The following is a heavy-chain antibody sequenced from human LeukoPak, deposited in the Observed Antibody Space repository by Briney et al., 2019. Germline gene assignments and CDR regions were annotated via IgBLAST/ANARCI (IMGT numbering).Heavy chain of an antibody. D-gene: IGHD7-27*01. Sequence: GGPLRLSCAASGFTFSSYSMNWVRQAPGKGLEWVSYISSSSSTIYYADSVKGRFTISRDNAKNSLYLQMNSLRAEDTAVYYCASYWGGAYYYYGMDVWGQGTTVTVSS. CDR3: ASYWGGAYYYYGMDV. CDR1: GFTFSSYS. J-gene: IGHJ6*02. V-gene: IGHV3-48*04. CDR2: ISSSSSTI.